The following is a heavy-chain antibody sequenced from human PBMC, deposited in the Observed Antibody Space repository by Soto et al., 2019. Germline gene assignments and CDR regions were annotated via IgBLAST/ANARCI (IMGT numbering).Heavy chain of an antibody. J-gene: IGHJ4*02. Sequence: PSETLSLSCTVSGGSISSSSYYWGWIRQPPGKGLEWIGSIYYSGSTYYNPSLKSRVTIFVDTSKNQFSLKLSSVTAADTAVYYCARQYSYGPYFDYWGQGTLVTVS. CDR3: ARQYSYGPYFDY. CDR2: IYYSGST. V-gene: IGHV4-39*01. D-gene: IGHD5-18*01. CDR1: GGSISSSSYY.